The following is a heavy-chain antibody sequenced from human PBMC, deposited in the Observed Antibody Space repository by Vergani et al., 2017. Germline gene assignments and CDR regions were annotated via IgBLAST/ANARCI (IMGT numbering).Heavy chain of an antibody. CDR3: ARSQKPDYPYYYYVMDV. V-gene: IGHV3-11*01. D-gene: IGHD4-11*01. Sequence: QVQLVESGGGLVKPGGSLRLSCAASGFTFSDYYMSWIRQAPGKGLEGVSYISSSGSTIYYADSVQGRFTISRDNAKNSLYIQMNSLRAEDTAVYYCARSQKPDYPYYYYVMDVWGQGTTVTVSS. CDR1: GFTFSDYY. CDR2: ISSSGSTI. J-gene: IGHJ6*02.